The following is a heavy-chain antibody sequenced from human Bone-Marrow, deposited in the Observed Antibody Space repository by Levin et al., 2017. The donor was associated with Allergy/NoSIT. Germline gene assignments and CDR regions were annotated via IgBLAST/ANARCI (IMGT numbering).Heavy chain of an antibody. CDR3: GRGTGDSSGYYSNYFFAVGV. Sequence: PSETLSLTCGVSSGPVSSPDYYWTWVRQPPGTGLEWIGYIYYTGNTYYNSSLQSRVSLSFDTSKKQVSLTLTSVTAADTAVYYCGRGTGDSSGYYSNYFFAVGVWGQGTTVRVSS. CDR2: IYYTGNT. V-gene: IGHV4-30-4*01. J-gene: IGHJ6*02. D-gene: IGHD3-22*01. CDR1: SGPVSSPDYY.